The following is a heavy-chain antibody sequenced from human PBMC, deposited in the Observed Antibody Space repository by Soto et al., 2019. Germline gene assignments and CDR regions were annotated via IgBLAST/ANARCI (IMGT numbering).Heavy chain of an antibody. CDR1: GGSCADYS. D-gene: IGHD6-13*01. J-gene: IGHJ6*02. Sequence: VSLRVGCAAAGGSCADYSVSWVLQAQGKGLEWVSAISSSSSYIYYADSVKGRFTISRDNAKNSLYLQMNSLRAEDTAVYYCARDGTGRYYYGMDVWGQGTTVTVSS. V-gene: IGHV3-21*01. CDR2: ISSSSSYI. CDR3: ARDGTGRYYYGMDV.